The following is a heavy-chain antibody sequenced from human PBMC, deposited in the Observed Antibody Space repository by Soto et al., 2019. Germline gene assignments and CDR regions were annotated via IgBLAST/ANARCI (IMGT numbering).Heavy chain of an antibody. CDR3: AHSRNLITQDAQVGDFDY. Sequence: QITLKESGPTLVKPTQTLTLTCTFSGFSLTTAGVGVGWVRQPPGEALEWLALIYWDDDERYSPSLKTRLTITKDPSKNQVVLIMTNMDPVDTATYYCAHSRNLITQDAQVGDFDYWGQGTLGTVAS. D-gene: IGHD3-10*01. V-gene: IGHV2-5*02. CDR2: IYWDDDE. J-gene: IGHJ4*02. CDR1: GFSLTTAGVG.